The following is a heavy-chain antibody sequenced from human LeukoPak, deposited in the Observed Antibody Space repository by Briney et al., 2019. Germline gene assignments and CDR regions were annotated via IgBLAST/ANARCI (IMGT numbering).Heavy chain of an antibody. CDR3: ARRTGGSSVGDY. V-gene: IGHV5-51*01. J-gene: IGHJ4*02. CDR1: EYSFTSYC. CDR2: IFPGDSHT. Sequence: SPKISCSASEYSFTSYCIGWLSHMPAKSREWLGGIFPGDSHTRYSPSFQGQVTISADKSISTAYLQWSSLTASDTAMYYCARRTGGSSVGDYWGQGTLVTVSS. D-gene: IGHD3-22*01.